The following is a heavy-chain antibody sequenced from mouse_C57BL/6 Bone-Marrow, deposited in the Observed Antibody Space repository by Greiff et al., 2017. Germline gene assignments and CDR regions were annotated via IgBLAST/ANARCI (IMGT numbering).Heavy chain of an antibody. Sequence: VQLQQSGAELVRPGASVTLSCKASGYTFTDYEMHWVKQTHVHGLEWIGAIDPETGGTAYNQKFKGKAIMTADKSSITAYMELRSLTSEDSAVYYCTRDGSSQYYFDYWGQGTTLTVSS. J-gene: IGHJ2*01. V-gene: IGHV1-15*01. CDR2: IDPETGGT. D-gene: IGHD1-1*01. CDR3: TRDGSSQYYFDY. CDR1: GYTFTDYE.